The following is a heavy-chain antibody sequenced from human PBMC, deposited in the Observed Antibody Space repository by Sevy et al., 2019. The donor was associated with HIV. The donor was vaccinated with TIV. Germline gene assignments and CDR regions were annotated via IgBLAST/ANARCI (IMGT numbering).Heavy chain of an antibody. CDR3: ARGGRHRDVYNRKDAFDI. D-gene: IGHD1-1*01. J-gene: IGHJ3*02. V-gene: IGHV3-48*03. Sequence: GGSLRLSCAASGFSFSSYEMNWVRQAPGKGLQWLSYISSSGSSTYYADSVKGLFTISRDNAKNSLYLQMNSLRAEDTAVYYCARGGRHRDVYNRKDAFDIWGQGTMVTVSS. CDR1: GFSFSSYE. CDR2: ISSSGSST.